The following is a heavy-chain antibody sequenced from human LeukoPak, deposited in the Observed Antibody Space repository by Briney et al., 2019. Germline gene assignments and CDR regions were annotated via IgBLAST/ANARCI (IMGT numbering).Heavy chain of an antibody. CDR3: ARHGYYGSGSYSQPFDY. J-gene: IGHJ4*02. Sequence: SETLSLTCTVSGGSISSYYWSWIRQPPGKGLEWIGYIYYSGSTNYNPSLKSRVTISVDTSKNQFSLKLSSVTAADTAVYYCARHGYYGSGSYSQPFDYWGQGTLVTVSS. V-gene: IGHV4-59*08. D-gene: IGHD3-10*01. CDR1: GGSISSYY. CDR2: IYYSGST.